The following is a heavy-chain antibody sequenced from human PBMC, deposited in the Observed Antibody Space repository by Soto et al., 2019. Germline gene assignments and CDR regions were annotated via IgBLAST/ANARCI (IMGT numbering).Heavy chain of an antibody. CDR2: ISGSGGST. D-gene: IGHD4-4*01. CDR3: VWSYRNYSLRRLWYSDYMDV. CDR1: GFTFSSYA. V-gene: IGHV3-23*01. J-gene: IGHJ6*03. Sequence: EVQLLESGGGLVQPGGSLRLSCAASGFTFSSYAMSWVRQAPGKGLEWVSAISGSGGSTYYADSVKGRFTISRDNSKNTLYLQMNSLRAEDTAVYYCVWSYRNYSLRRLWYSDYMDVWGRGTTVTVSS.